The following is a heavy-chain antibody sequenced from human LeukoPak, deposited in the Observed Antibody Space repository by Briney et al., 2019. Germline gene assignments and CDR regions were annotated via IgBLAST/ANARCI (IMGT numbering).Heavy chain of an antibody. D-gene: IGHD6-13*01. CDR3: ARDPCSRSSCPLRY. V-gene: IGHV4-34*01. CDR2: INHSGTT. CDR1: GGSLNGHY. Sequence: SETLSLTCAVSGGSLNGHYCNWIRQPPGKGLEWIGEINHSGTTNYEPSLRGRVAISVDTSNNQCSLRLTSVTAADTAVYYCARDPCSRSSCPLRYWGQGTQVTVSS. J-gene: IGHJ4*02.